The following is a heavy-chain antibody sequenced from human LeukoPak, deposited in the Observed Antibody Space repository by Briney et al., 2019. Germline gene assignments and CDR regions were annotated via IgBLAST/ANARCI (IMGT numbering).Heavy chain of an antibody. CDR1: GFTFSSYG. Sequence: GGSLRLSCAASGFTFSSYGMHWVRQAPGKGLEWVAVISYDGSNKYYADSVKGRFTISRDNSKSTLYLQMNSLRAEDTAVYYCAKGRDGPDPWGQGTMVTVSS. CDR2: ISYDGSNK. D-gene: IGHD5-24*01. V-gene: IGHV3-30*18. CDR3: AKGRDGPDP. J-gene: IGHJ3*01.